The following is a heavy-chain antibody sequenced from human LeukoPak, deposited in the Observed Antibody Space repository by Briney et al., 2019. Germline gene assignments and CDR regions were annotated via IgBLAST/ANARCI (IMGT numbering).Heavy chain of an antibody. CDR2: IYPGDSDT. CDR1: GYSFTSYW. D-gene: IGHD3-22*01. Sequence: GESLKISCKGSGYSFTSYWIGWVRQMPGKGLEWMGIIYPGDSDTRYSPSFQGQVTISADKSISTACLQWSSLKASDTAMYYCARFASYYYDSSGYLAYWGQGTLVTVSS. V-gene: IGHV5-51*01. J-gene: IGHJ4*02. CDR3: ARFASYYYDSSGYLAY.